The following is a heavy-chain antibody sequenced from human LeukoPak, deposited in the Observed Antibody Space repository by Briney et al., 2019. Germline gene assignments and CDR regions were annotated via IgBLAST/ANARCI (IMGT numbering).Heavy chain of an antibody. D-gene: IGHD3-10*01. Sequence: GRSLRLSCAASGFTFNSYGMHWVRQAPGKGLEWVAIISYDGNNQYYSDSVKGRFTISRDNSKNTLHLQMNSLRAEDTAVYYCAKSTHYGSGTYPFDYWGQGTLVTVSS. V-gene: IGHV3-30*18. CDR3: AKSTHYGSGTYPFDY. CDR2: ISYDGNNQ. J-gene: IGHJ4*02. CDR1: GFTFNSYG.